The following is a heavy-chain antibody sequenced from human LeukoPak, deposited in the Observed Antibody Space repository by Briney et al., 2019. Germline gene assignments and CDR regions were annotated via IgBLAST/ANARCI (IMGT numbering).Heavy chain of an antibody. CDR2: ISWNGGSI. J-gene: IGHJ4*02. V-gene: IGHV3-9*01. CDR1: GFTFDDYA. D-gene: IGHD4-17*01. Sequence: PGGSLRLSCAASGFTFDDYAMHWVRQAPGKGLEWVSGISWNGGSIGYADSVKGRFTISRDNAENSLYLQMNSLRAEDTALYYCAKEYGDYSYFDYWAQGTLVTVSS. CDR3: AKEYGDYSYFDY.